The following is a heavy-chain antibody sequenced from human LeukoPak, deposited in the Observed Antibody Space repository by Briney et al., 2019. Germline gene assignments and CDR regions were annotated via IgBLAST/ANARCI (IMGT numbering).Heavy chain of an antibody. V-gene: IGHV1-18*01. Sequence: ASVKVSCKASGYTFTSYVVSWVRQAPGQGLEWMGWISGYNGNTKDAQKFQGRVTMTTDTPTSTAYMELRSLRSDDTAVYYCARDSARGGIGVEGVFDIWGQGTMVTVS. CDR2: ISGYNGNT. D-gene: IGHD3-3*01. CDR3: ARDSARGGIGVEGVFDI. CDR1: GYTFTSYV. J-gene: IGHJ3*02.